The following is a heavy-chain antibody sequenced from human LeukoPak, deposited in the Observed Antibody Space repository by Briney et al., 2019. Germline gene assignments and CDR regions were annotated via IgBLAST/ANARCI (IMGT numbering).Heavy chain of an antibody. CDR1: GGSISSGY. CDR3: ARGYSSGNWFDP. D-gene: IGHD2-15*01. V-gene: IGHV4-30-4*08. Sequence: KPSGTPSLTCTVSGGSISSGYWSWIRQPPRKGPEWIGYIYYSGSTYYNPSLKSRVTISVDTSKNQFSLKLSSVTAADTAVYYCARGYSSGNWFDPWGQGTLVTVSS. CDR2: IYYSGST. J-gene: IGHJ5*02.